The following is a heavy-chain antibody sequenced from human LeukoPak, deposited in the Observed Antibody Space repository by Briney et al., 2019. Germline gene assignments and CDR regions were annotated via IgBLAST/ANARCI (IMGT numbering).Heavy chain of an antibody. CDR3: AKEMSGYSSSWYLDY. CDR1: GFTFSSYG. J-gene: IGHJ4*02. Sequence: PGGSLRLSCAASGFTFSSYGMHWVRQAPGKGLEWVAVISYDGSNKYYADSVKGRFTISRDNSKNTLYLQMNSLRAEDTAVYYWAKEMSGYSSSWYLDYWGQGTLVTVSS. D-gene: IGHD6-13*01. CDR2: ISYDGSNK. V-gene: IGHV3-30*18.